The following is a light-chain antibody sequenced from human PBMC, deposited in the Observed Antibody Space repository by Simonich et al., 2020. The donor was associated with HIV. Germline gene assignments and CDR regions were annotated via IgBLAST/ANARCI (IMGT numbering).Light chain of an antibody. Sequence: DIVMTQSPASLALSLGERATITCKSSQSVLYSSNNKNYLAWYQQKPGQPPKLLIYWSSTRESGVPDRFSGSGSGTDFTRSISSLQAEDVAVYYCQQYYSTPTFGQGTKVEIK. V-gene: IGKV4-1*01. CDR1: QSVLYSSNNKNY. CDR3: QQYYSTPT. CDR2: WSS. J-gene: IGKJ1*01.